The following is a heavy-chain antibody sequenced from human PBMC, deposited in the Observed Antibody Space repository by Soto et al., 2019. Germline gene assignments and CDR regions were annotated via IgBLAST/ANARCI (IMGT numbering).Heavy chain of an antibody. D-gene: IGHD4-17*01. CDR1: GFTFSSYG. J-gene: IGHJ4*02. V-gene: IGHV3-23*01. CDR2: ISDSGGST. Sequence: GGSLRLSCAASGFTFSSYGMSWVRQAPGKGLEWVSAISDSGGSTYYADSVKGRFTISRDNSKNTLYLQMNSLRAEDTAVYYCTHRVTVTTENFDYWGQGSLVTVSS. CDR3: THRVTVTTENFDY.